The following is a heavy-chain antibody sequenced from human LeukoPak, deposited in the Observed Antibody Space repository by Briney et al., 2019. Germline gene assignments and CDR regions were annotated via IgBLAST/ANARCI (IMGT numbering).Heavy chain of an antibody. Sequence: SVKVSCKASGGTFSSYAISWVRQAPGQGLEWMGRIIPILGIANYAQKFQGRVTITADESTSTAYMELSSLRSEDTAVYYCARDRYCSSTSCYRKFDYWGQGTLVTVSS. D-gene: IGHD2-2*01. V-gene: IGHV1-69*04. CDR1: GGTFSSYA. CDR3: ARDRYCSSTSCYRKFDY. J-gene: IGHJ4*02. CDR2: IIPILGIA.